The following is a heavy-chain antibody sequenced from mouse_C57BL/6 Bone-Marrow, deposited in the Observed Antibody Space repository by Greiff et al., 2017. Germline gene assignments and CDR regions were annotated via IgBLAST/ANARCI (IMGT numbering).Heavy chain of an antibody. J-gene: IGHJ1*03. CDR2: IDPENGDT. D-gene: IGHD1-1*01. V-gene: IGHV14-4*01. CDR1: GFNIKDDY. Sequence: VQLQQSGAELVRPGASVKLSCTASGFNIKDDYMHWVKQRPEQGLEWIGWIDPENGDTEYASKFQGKATITADTSSNTAYLQLSSLTSEDTAVYYCTTVSTTVVAYYWYFDVWGTGTTVTVSS. CDR3: TTVSTTVVAYYWYFDV.